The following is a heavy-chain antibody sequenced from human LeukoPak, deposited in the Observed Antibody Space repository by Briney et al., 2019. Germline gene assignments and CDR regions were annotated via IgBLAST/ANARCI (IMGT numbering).Heavy chain of an antibody. CDR3: AKALTSYTPGGAFDI. D-gene: IGHD2-2*01. Sequence: GGSLRLSCAASGFTFDDYAMHWVRQTPGKGLEWVSGISWNSGIIGYADSVKGRFTISRDNAKNSLYLQMNSLRAEDMALYYCAKALTSYTPGGAFDIWGQGTMVTVSS. CDR1: GFTFDDYA. V-gene: IGHV3-9*03. CDR2: ISWNSGII. J-gene: IGHJ3*02.